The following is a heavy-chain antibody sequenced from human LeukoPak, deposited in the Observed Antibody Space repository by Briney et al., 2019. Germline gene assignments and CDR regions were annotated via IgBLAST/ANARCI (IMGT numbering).Heavy chain of an antibody. CDR3: ARDPGYCSSTSCYINDAFDI. D-gene: IGHD2-2*01. CDR2: IYYSGST. V-gene: IGHV4-59*01. Sequence: PSETLSLTCTVSGGSISSYYWSWIRQPPGKGLEWIGYIYYSGSTNYNPSLKSRVTISVDTSKNQFSLKLSSVTAADTAVYYCARDPGYCSSTSCYINDAFDIWGPGTMVTVSS. J-gene: IGHJ3*02. CDR1: GGSISSYY.